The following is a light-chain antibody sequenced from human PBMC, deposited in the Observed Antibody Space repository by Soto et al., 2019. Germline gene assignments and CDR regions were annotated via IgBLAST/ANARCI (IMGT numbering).Light chain of an antibody. CDR1: QSISSTY. CDR3: QQYDSPLRT. CDR2: GAS. J-gene: IGKJ1*01. Sequence: EIVLTQSPGTLSLSPGDRATLSCRASQSISSTYLAWYQQKPGQAPRLLIYGASSRATGIPDRFSGSGSGTDFTLTISRLEPEDFAVYYCQQYDSPLRTFGQGTKVEI. V-gene: IGKV3-20*01.